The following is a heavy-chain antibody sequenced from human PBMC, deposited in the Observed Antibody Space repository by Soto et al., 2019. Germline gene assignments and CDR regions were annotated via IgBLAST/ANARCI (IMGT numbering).Heavy chain of an antibody. J-gene: IGHJ4*02. V-gene: IGHV3-23*01. D-gene: IGHD6-13*01. CDR2: IGASGSNS. Sequence: PGGSLRLSCAASGFTFSRYAMSWVRQAPGKGLEWVSGIGASGSNSYYADSVRGRFTISRDISKNTLYLQMNSLRAEDTAVYYCASVHSSSYHYFDYWGQGTVVTVSS. CDR3: ASVHSSSYHYFDY. CDR1: GFTFSRYA.